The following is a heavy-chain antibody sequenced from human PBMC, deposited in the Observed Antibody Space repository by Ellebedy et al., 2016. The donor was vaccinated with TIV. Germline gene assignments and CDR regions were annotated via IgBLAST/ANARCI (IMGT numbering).Heavy chain of an antibody. D-gene: IGHD6-13*01. CDR1: GYTFTSYD. J-gene: IGHJ6*02. V-gene: IGHV1-69*04. Sequence: AASVKVSCKASGYTFTSYDISWVRQPPGQGLEWMGRIIPILGIAYYAQKFQGRVPITADKSTSPAYMELSSLRSEDTAVYYCARDRDSSSWYFGGYYYYGMDVWGQGTTVTVSS. CDR2: IIPILGIA. CDR3: ARDRDSSSWYFGGYYYYGMDV.